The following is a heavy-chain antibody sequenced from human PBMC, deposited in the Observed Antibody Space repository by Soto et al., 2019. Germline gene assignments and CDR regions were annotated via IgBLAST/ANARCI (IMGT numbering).Heavy chain of an antibody. J-gene: IGHJ4*02. CDR3: ARERAAMVFDY. CDR2: IYSGGST. D-gene: IGHD5-18*01. Sequence: EVQLVESGGGLVQPGGSLRLSCAASGFSINTYWMHWVRQAPGKGLVWVSVIYSGGSTYYADSVKGRFTISRDNSKNTLYLQMNSLRAEDTAVYYCARERAAMVFDYWGQGTLVTVSS. CDR1: GFSINTYW. V-gene: IGHV3-66*01.